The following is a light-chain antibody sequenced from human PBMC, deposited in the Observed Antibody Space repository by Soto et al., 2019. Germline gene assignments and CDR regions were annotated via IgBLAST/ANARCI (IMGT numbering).Light chain of an antibody. CDR3: CSYTRSGTLV. CDR1: TSDVGGYDV. CDR2: EVT. V-gene: IGLV2-14*03. J-gene: IGLJ2*01. Sequence: QSALTQPASVSGSPGQSITISCSGTTSDVGGYDVVSWYQQHPGKAPKLLIYEVTNRPSGVSGRFSASKTGNTAYLTISGLQAEDEADYYCCSYTRSGTLVFAGGTKLTVL.